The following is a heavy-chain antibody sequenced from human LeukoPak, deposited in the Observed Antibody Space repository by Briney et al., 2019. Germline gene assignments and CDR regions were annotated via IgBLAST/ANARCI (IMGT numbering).Heavy chain of an antibody. CDR3: ARARYGEDAFDI. CDR2: IYYSGTT. D-gene: IGHD4-17*01. J-gene: IGHJ3*02. Sequence: PSETLSLTCTVSGGAVSSGSYYWSWIRQPPGKGLEWVGYIYYSGTTNYNPSLKSRVTISVDTSKNQYSLKLSSVTAADTAVYFCARARYGEDAFDIWGQGAVVAVSS. V-gene: IGHV4-61*01. CDR1: GGAVSSGSYY.